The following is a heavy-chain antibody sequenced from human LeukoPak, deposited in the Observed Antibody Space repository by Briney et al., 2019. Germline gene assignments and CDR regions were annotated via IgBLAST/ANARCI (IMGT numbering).Heavy chain of an antibody. J-gene: IGHJ6*03. CDR3: ARDRISSGSYYYYYYMDV. Sequence: GGSPRLSCAASGFTFSSYSMNWVRQAPGKGLEWVSSISSSSSYIYYADSVKGRFTISRDNAKNSLYLQMNSLRAEDTAVYYCARDRISSGSYYYYYYMDVWGKGTTVTVSS. V-gene: IGHV3-21*01. CDR2: ISSSSSYI. CDR1: GFTFSSYS. D-gene: IGHD1-26*01.